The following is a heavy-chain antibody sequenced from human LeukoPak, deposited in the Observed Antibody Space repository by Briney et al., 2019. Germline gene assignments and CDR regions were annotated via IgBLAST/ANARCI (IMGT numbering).Heavy chain of an antibody. CDR3: ARCVWFGELLPIGY. Sequence: ASVKVSCKASGYTFTGYYIHWVRQAPGQGLEWMGWINPNSGGTNYAQKFQGRVTMTRDTSISTAYMELSRLRSDDTAVYYCARCVWFGELLPIGYWGQGTLVTVSS. CDR1: GYTFTGYY. V-gene: IGHV1-2*02. D-gene: IGHD3-10*01. CDR2: INPNSGGT. J-gene: IGHJ4*02.